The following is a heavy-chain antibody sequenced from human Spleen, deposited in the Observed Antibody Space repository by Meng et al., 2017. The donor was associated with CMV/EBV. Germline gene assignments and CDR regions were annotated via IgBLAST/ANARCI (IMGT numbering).Heavy chain of an antibody. J-gene: IGHJ4*02. CDR1: GFTFDDYG. Sequence: GESLKISCAASGFTFDDYGMTWVRQAPGKGLEWVSGINWNGGSTGYAETVKGRFTISRDNAKNSLYLQMDSLRAEDTAVYYCARDPSYSSHVPNFDCWGQGTVVTVSS. CDR3: ARDPSYSSHVPNFDC. V-gene: IGHV3-20*04. CDR2: INWNGGST. D-gene: IGHD6-13*01.